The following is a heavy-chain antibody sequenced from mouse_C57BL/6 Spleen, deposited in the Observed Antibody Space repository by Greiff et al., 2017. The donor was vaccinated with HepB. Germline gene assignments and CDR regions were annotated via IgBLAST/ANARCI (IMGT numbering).Heavy chain of an antibody. D-gene: IGHD1-1*01. CDR3: TNYGRGDY. V-gene: IGHV1-15*01. Sequence: SGAELVRPGASVTLSCKASGYTFTDYEMHWVKQTPVHGLEWIGAIDPETGGTAYNQKFKGKAILTADKSSSTAYMELRSLTSEDSAVYYCTNYGRGDYWGQGTSVTVSS. J-gene: IGHJ4*01. CDR1: GYTFTDYE. CDR2: IDPETGGT.